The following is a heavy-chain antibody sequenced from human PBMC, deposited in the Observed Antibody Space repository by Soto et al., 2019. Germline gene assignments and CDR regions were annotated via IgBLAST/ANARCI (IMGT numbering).Heavy chain of an antibody. CDR2: IKSKTDGGTT. CDR1: GFDFSNGW. V-gene: IGHV3-15*01. J-gene: IGHJ4*02. Sequence: PGGSLRLSCAASGFDFSNGWMSWVRQAPGKGPEWVGRIKSKTDGGTTDYAAPVKGRFTISRDDSQNTLYLQMNSLKTEDTAVYYCSHGYYQYFNSWGQGTLVTVSS. CDR3: SHGYYQYFNS. D-gene: IGHD5-18*01.